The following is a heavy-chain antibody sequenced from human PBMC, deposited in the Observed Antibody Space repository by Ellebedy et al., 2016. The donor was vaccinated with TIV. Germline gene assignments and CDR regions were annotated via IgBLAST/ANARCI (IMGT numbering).Heavy chain of an antibody. CDR2: INQDVSEK. V-gene: IGHV3-7*03. Sequence: GGSLRLSXAASGFTSSNYLMSWVRQAPGKGLEWVANINQDVSEKYYVDSVKGRFTISRDNARDSLYLQMNSLRAEDTAVYYCTRRGSMFDHWGQGTLVSVSS. J-gene: IGHJ4*02. CDR3: TRRGSMFDH. CDR1: GFTSSNYL.